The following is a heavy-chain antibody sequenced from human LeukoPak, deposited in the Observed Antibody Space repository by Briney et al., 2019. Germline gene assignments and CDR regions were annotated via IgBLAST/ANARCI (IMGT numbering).Heavy chain of an antibody. D-gene: IGHD2-2*01. CDR3: ARSLYCSSTSCPSPGNWFDP. Sequence: SETLSLTCAVSGGSISSSNRWSWVRQPPGKGLEWIGEIYHSGSTNYNPSLKSRVTISVDKSKNQFSLKLSSVTAADTAVYYCARSLYCSSTSCPSPGNWFDPWGQGTLVTVSS. CDR2: IYHSGST. CDR1: GGSISSSNR. V-gene: IGHV4-4*02. J-gene: IGHJ5*02.